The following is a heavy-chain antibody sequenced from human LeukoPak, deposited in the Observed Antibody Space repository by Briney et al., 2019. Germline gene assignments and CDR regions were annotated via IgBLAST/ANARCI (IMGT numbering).Heavy chain of an antibody. CDR2: ISSSSSTI. CDR3: ASGDYDFWSGYYPFDY. D-gene: IGHD3-3*01. Sequence: AGGSLRLSCAASGFTFSSYSMNWVRQAPGKGLEWVSYISSSSSTIYYADSAKGRFTISRDNAKNSLYLQMNSLRAEDTAVYYCASGDYDFWSGYYPFDYWGQGTLVTVSS. CDR1: GFTFSSYS. V-gene: IGHV3-48*01. J-gene: IGHJ4*02.